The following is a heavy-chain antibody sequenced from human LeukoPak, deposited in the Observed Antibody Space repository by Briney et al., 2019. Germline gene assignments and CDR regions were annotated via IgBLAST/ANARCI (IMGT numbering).Heavy chain of an antibody. Sequence: GGSLRLSCAASGFTFSRYWMHWVRQAPGKGLLWVSRINSDGSSTYCADSVKGRFTTSRDNAKNALHLQMNSLTAEDTAVYYCVLDLFSSFAFDIWGQGTMATVSS. V-gene: IGHV3-74*01. CDR2: INSDGSST. J-gene: IGHJ3*02. D-gene: IGHD3/OR15-3a*01. CDR3: VLDLFSSFAFDI. CDR1: GFTFSRYW.